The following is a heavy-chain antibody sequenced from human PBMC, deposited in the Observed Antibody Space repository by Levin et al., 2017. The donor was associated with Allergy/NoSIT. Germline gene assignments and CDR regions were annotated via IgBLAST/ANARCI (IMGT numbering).Heavy chain of an antibody. D-gene: IGHD3-16*01. CDR2: INSDGSST. CDR3: ARAKDYPLPDV. V-gene: IGHV3-74*01. CDR1: GFTFSSYW. Sequence: GGSLRLSCAASGFTFSSYWMHWVRQAPGKGLVWVSRINSDGSSTSYADSVKGRFTISRDNAKNTLYLQMNSLRAEDTAVYYCARAKDYPLPDVWGKGTTVTVSS. J-gene: IGHJ6*04.